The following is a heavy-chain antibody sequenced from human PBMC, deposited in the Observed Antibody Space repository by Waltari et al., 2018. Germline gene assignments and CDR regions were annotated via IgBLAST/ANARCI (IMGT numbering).Heavy chain of an antibody. V-gene: IGHV1-2*06. CDR2: INPKSGGT. Sequence: QVQLVQSGAEVKKPAASVKVSCTASGYTFTDYYVHWVRQAPGQGLEWVGRINPKSGGTYYTQKYQGRVTMTRDTSVNTAYMELSSLTSDDTAVFYCARAGSERDFAYWGQGTLVTVSS. J-gene: IGHJ4*02. CDR1: GYTFTDYY. D-gene: IGHD3-10*01. CDR3: ARAGSERDFAY.